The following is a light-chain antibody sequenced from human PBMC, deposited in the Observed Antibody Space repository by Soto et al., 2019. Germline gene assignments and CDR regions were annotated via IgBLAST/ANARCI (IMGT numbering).Light chain of an antibody. CDR2: AAS. J-gene: IGKJ5*01. CDR3: QQLHGYPIT. V-gene: IGKV1-9*01. CDR1: QGIDTS. Sequence: ILWTQSPSSLSASVGDRVTITCRASQGIDTSLAWYQQKPGKAPKLLIYAASNFQSGVPSRFSGSGSGTHFTLTISSLQPEDFATYYCQQLHGYPITFGQGTRLEIK.